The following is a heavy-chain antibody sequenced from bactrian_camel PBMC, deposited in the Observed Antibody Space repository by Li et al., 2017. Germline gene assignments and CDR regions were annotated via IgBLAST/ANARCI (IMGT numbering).Heavy chain of an antibody. V-gene: IGHV3S53*01. J-gene: IGHJ4*01. CDR3: KLGPPCAGV. Sequence: VQLVESGGGSEQAGGSLRLSCTAPGFTSSNCGMDWWRQAPGKEREFVSFISTDGTTRYTNSVKGRFTTSQDKTKDTVYLQMNSLKPEDTAVYLCKLGPPCAGVWGQGTQVTVS. CDR1: GFTSSNCG. CDR2: ISTDGTT.